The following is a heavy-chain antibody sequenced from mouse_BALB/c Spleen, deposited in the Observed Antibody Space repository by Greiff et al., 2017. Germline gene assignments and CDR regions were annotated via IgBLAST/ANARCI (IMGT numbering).Heavy chain of an antibody. CDR1: GYTFTSYW. Sequence: QVQLQQSGAELAKPGASVKMSCKASGYTFTSYWMHWVKQRPGQGLEWIGYINPSTGYTEYNQKFKDKATLTADKSSSTAYMQLSSLTSEDSAVYYCARIRYDDHWYFDVWGAGTTVTVSS. CDR3: ARIRYDDHWYFDV. J-gene: IGHJ1*01. V-gene: IGHV1-7*01. CDR2: INPSTGYT. D-gene: IGHD2-14*01.